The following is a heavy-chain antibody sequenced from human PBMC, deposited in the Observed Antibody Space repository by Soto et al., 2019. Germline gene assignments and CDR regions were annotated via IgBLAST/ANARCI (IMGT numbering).Heavy chain of an antibody. CDR2: IYYSGST. Sequence: QVQLQESGSGLVKPSQTLSLTCTVSGGSISSGGYYWNWIRQHPGKGLEWIGYIYYSGSTYYNPSLKSRVTISVDTSKNQFSLKLSSVTAADTAVYYCARVNYYDSSGFDFWGQGTLVTVSS. D-gene: IGHD3-22*01. CDR3: ARVNYYDSSGFDF. J-gene: IGHJ4*02. CDR1: GGSISSGGYY. V-gene: IGHV4-31*03.